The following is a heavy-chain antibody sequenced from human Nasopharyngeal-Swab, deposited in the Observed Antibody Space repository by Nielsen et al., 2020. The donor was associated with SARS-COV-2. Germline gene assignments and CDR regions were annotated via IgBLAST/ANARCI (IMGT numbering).Heavy chain of an antibody. CDR1: GFTFSRYT. D-gene: IGHD3-22*01. J-gene: IGHJ4*02. CDR2: ISYDGSNK. V-gene: IGHV3-30-3*01. CDR3: ASTPLDSSGYYYAFHY. Sequence: GGSLRLSCAASGFTFSRYTMHWVRQAPGKGLEWVAVISYDGSNKYYADSVKGRFTNSRDISKNTLHLQMNSLRAEDTAAFYCASTPLDSSGYYYAFHYWGRGTLVTVSS.